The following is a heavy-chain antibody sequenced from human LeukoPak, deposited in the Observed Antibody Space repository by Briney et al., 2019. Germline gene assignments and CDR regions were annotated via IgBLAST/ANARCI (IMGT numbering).Heavy chain of an antibody. CDR2: IIPILGIA. Sequence: SVKVSCKASGGTFSSYAISWVRQAPGQGLEWMGRIIPILGIANYAQKFQGRVTITADKSTSTAYMELSSLRSEDTAVYYCARELYGSSGYYDYWGQGTLVTVSS. D-gene: IGHD3-22*01. CDR3: ARELYGSSGYYDY. V-gene: IGHV1-69*04. J-gene: IGHJ4*02. CDR1: GGTFSSYA.